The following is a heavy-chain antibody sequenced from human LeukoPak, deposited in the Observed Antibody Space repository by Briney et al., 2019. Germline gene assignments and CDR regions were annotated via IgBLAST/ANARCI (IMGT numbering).Heavy chain of an antibody. D-gene: IGHD2-2*02. J-gene: IGHJ4*02. Sequence: GGSLRLSCAASGFTFSSYGMHWARQAPGKGLEWVAFIRYDGSNKYYADSVKGRFTISRDNSKNTLYLQMNSLRAEDTAVYYCANLCSSTSCYRFDYWGQGTLVTVSS. CDR3: ANLCSSTSCYRFDY. CDR2: IRYDGSNK. CDR1: GFTFSSYG. V-gene: IGHV3-30*02.